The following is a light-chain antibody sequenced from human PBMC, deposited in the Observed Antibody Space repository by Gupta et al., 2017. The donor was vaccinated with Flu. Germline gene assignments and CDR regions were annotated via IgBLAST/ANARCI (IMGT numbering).Light chain of an antibody. J-gene: IGKJ2*01. CDR1: QYISTY. Sequence: PSSLSASVGDRVTITCRASQYISTYLNRYHQKAGRAPSLLIYSTSHLHGGVPSRFSGSGSGTNFSLTISSLQLEDFATYYCQQSFTIARTFGQGTNLEIK. V-gene: IGKV1-39*01. CDR2: STS. CDR3: QQSFTIART.